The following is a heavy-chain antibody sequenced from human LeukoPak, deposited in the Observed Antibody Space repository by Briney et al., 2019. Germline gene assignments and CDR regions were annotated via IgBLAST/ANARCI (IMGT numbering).Heavy chain of an antibody. CDR2: INPNSGGT. CDR1: GYTFTGYY. Sequence: EASVKVSCKASGYTFTGYYMHWVRQAPGQGLERMGWINPNSGGTNYARKFQGRVTMTRDTSISTAYMELSRLRSDDTAVYYCARGFVVVPAAMSYWGQGTLVTVSS. D-gene: IGHD2-2*01. J-gene: IGHJ4*02. V-gene: IGHV1-2*02. CDR3: ARGFVVVPAAMSY.